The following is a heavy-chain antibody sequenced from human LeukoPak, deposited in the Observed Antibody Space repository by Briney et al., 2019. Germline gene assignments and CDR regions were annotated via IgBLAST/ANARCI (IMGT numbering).Heavy chain of an antibody. D-gene: IGHD6-13*01. V-gene: IGHV3-21*01. J-gene: IGHJ3*02. Sequence: GGSLRLSCAASGFTFSSYSMNWIRQAPGKGLEWVSSISSSSSYIYYADSVKGRFTISRDNAKNSLYLQMNSLRAEDTAVYYCARPDEQQLVRDAFDIWGQGTMVTVSS. CDR3: ARPDEQQLVRDAFDI. CDR2: ISSSSSYI. CDR1: GFTFSSYS.